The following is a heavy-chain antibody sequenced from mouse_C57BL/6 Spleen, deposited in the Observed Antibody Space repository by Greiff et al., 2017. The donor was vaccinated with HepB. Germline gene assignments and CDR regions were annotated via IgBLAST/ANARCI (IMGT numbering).Heavy chain of an antibody. CDR3: ARAGGYYFDY. Sequence: EVQLQQSGPELVKPGASVKISCKASGYTFTDYYMNWVKQSHGKSLEWIGDINPNNGGTSYNQKFKGKATLTVDKSSSTAYMELRSLTSEDSAGYYCARAGGYYFDYWGQGTTLTVSS. V-gene: IGHV1-26*01. CDR1: GYTFTDYY. CDR2: INPNNGGT. J-gene: IGHJ2*01.